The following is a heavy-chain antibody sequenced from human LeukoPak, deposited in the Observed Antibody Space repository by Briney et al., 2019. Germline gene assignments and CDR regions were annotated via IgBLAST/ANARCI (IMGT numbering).Heavy chain of an antibody. V-gene: IGHV1-18*01. Sequence: ASVKVSCKASGYTFTSYGISWVRQAPGQGLEWMGCISAYNGNTNYAQKLQGRVTMTTDTSTSTAYMELRSLRSDDTAVYYCARLSRDEEYSGSYGDAFDIWGQGTMVTVSS. J-gene: IGHJ3*02. CDR1: GYTFTSYG. D-gene: IGHD1-26*01. CDR3: ARLSRDEEYSGSYGDAFDI. CDR2: ISAYNGNT.